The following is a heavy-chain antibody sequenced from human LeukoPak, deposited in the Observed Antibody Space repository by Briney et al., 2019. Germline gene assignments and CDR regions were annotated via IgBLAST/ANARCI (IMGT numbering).Heavy chain of an antibody. J-gene: IGHJ4*02. Sequence: GESLKISCKGSGYSFTNYWIGWVRKMPGKGLEWMGIIYPGDSDTRYSPSFQGQVTISADKSISTAYLQWSSLKASDTAMYYCARTLGDYYDSSGYSDYWGQGTLVTVSS. D-gene: IGHD3-22*01. CDR1: GYSFTNYW. CDR3: ARTLGDYYDSSGYSDY. CDR2: IYPGDSDT. V-gene: IGHV5-51*01.